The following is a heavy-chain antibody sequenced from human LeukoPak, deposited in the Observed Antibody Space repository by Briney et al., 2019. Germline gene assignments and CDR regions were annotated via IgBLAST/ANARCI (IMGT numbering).Heavy chain of an antibody. CDR1: GFTFSSYS. CDR3: ARALSTYGDYV. Sequence: GGSLRLSCAASGFTFSSYSMNWVRQAPGEGLEWVSSISSSSSYIYYADSVKGRFTISRDNAKNSLYLQMNSLRAEDTAVYYYARALSTYGDYVWGQGTLVTVSS. CDR2: ISSSSSYI. V-gene: IGHV3-21*01. J-gene: IGHJ4*02. D-gene: IGHD4-17*01.